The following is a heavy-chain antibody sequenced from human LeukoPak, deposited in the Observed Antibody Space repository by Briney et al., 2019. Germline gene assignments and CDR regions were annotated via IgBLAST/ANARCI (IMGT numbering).Heavy chain of an antibody. D-gene: IGHD5-18*01. J-gene: IGHJ6*03. CDR1: GYTFTSYG. CDR2: ISAYNGNT. V-gene: IGHV1-18*01. CDR3: ARDGYSHGFALYYYYMDV. Sequence: GASAKVSCKASGYTFTSYGISWVRQAPGQGLEWMGWISAYNGNTNYAQKLQGRVTMTTDTSTSTAYMELRSLRSDDTAVYYRARDGYSHGFALYYYYMDVWGKGTTVTISS.